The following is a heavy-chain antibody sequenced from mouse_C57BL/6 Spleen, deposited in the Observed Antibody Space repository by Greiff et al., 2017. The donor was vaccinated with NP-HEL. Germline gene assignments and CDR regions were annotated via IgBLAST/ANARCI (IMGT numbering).Heavy chain of an antibody. CDR1: GFTFSDYG. D-gene: IGHD2-4*01. Sequence: DVMLVESGGGLVKPGGSLKLSCAASGFTFSDYGMHWVRQAPEKGLEWVAYISSGSSTIYYADTVKGRFTISRDNAKNTLFLQMTSLRSEDTAMYYCAREDYDGAWFAYWGQGTLVTVSA. J-gene: IGHJ3*01. V-gene: IGHV5-17*01. CDR3: AREDYDGAWFAY. CDR2: ISSGSSTI.